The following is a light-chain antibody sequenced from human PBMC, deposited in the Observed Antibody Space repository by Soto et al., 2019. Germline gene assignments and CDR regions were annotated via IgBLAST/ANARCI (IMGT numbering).Light chain of an antibody. CDR1: SSNIGAGYD. J-gene: IGLJ2*01. Sequence: QSVLTRPPSVSGAPGQRVSISCTGTSSNIGAGYDVHWYQHLPGTAPKLLIFGDINRPSGVPDRFSGSKSGTSASLAITGLQAEDEADYYCQSYDSSLSISVFGGGTKLTVL. CDR3: QSYDSSLSISV. V-gene: IGLV1-40*01. CDR2: GDI.